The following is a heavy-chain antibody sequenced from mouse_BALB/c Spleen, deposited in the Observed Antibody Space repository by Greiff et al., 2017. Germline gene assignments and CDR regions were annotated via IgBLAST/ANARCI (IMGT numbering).Heavy chain of an antibody. Sequence: EVQGVESGGGLVKPGGSLKLSCAASGFTFSDYYMYWVRQTPEKRLEWVATISDGGSYTYYPDSVKGRFTISRDNAKNNLYLQMSSLKSEDTAMYYCARAPAYYGYAMDYWGQGTSVTVSS. CDR1: GFTFSDYY. J-gene: IGHJ4*01. CDR2: ISDGGSYT. CDR3: ARAPAYYGYAMDY. D-gene: IGHD1-1*01. V-gene: IGHV5-4*02.